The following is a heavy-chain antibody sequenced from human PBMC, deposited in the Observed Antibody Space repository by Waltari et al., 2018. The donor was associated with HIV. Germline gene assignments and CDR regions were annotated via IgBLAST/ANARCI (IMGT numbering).Heavy chain of an antibody. D-gene: IGHD2-2*01. CDR1: GGSLSNYY. CDR2: IYYSGST. Sequence: QVQLQESGPGLVKPSEILSLTCTVSGGSLSNYYWSWIRQSPGKGLEWIGYIYYSGSTNYKSSLKSRVTISVDTSKNQFSLELSSMTAADTAVYYCARVVVESAAPGGYYYYFMDVWGKGTTVTVSS. J-gene: IGHJ6*03. CDR3: ARVVVESAAPGGYYYYFMDV. V-gene: IGHV4-59*01.